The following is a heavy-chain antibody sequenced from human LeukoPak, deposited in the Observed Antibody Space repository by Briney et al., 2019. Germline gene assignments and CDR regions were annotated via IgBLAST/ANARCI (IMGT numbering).Heavy chain of an antibody. CDR2: SNHGGST. CDR1: GYSISSVYY. D-gene: IGHD2-15*01. J-gene: IGHJ5*02. V-gene: IGHV4-38-2*02. CDR3: LRERRRIDGGCYHWFDA. Sequence: SETLSLTCAVSGYSISSVYYWGWIRQPPGKGLEWIGSSNHGGSTYYNPSLKSRVTISVDTSKYQFSLNLSSVTAADTAVYYFLRERRRIDGGCYHWFDAWGQGTLVTVSS.